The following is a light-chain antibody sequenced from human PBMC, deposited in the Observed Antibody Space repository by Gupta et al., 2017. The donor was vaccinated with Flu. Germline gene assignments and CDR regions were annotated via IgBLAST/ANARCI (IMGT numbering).Light chain of an antibody. CDR2: LGS. J-gene: IGKJ1*01. CDR3: MQGEHWPWA. V-gene: IGKV2-30*01. Sequence: VTLGQPASISCRASQGRVYSDGNTYLNWFQHRPGQSPRRLIYLGSNRASGVPDRFSGSGSGTYFTLRIRRVEADDVGVYCCMQGEHWPWAFGQGTKLEIK. CDR1: QGRVYSDGNTY.